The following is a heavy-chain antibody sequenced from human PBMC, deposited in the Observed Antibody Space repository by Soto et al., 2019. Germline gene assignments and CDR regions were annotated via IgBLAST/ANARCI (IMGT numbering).Heavy chain of an antibody. CDR1: GFSFSSVW. V-gene: IGHV3-7*01. CDR2: IKYDGSEE. J-gene: IGHJ4*02. Sequence: GGSLRLSCVVSGFSFSSVWMTWVRQAPGKGLECVANIKYDGSEEYYVDTVKGRFTISRDNAKNSLYLQLNSLRDEDSAVYYCVTDLNWQGHWGQGTLVTVSS. CDR3: VTDLNWQGH.